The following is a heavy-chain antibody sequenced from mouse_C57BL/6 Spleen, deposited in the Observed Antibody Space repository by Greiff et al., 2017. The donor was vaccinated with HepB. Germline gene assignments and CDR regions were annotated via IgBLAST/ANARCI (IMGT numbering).Heavy chain of an antibody. CDR1: GYTFTSYW. D-gene: IGHD1-1*01. Sequence: QVQLQQPGAELVKPGASVKLSCKASGYTFTSYWMHWVKQRPGQGLEWIGMIHPNSGSTNYNEKFKSKATLTVDKSSSTAYMQLSSLTSEDSAVYYCARYDYGSRGDYWGQGTSVTVSS. CDR2: IHPNSGST. V-gene: IGHV1-64*01. J-gene: IGHJ4*01. CDR3: ARYDYGSRGDY.